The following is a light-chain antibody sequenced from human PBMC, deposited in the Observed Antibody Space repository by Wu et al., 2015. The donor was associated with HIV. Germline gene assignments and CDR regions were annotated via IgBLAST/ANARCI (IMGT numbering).Light chain of an antibody. CDR1: QGFDTW. CDR2: GAS. CDR3: QQGDTFPVT. J-gene: IGKJ5*01. V-gene: IGKV1-12*01. Sequence: DIQMTQSPPSLSASVGGRVTITCRASQGFDTWLAWYQQKPGRAPHLLIYGASTLRTGVPSRFRGSGSETEFTLTITNVQPEDSATYFCQQGDTFPVTFGQGTRLEI.